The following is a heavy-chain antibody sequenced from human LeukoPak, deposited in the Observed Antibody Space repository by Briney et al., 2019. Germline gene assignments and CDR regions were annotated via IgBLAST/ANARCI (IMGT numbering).Heavy chain of an antibody. CDR2: ISASAAMT. CDR1: GFTFNNYV. V-gene: IGHV3-23*01. D-gene: IGHD1-26*01. CDR3: AKDRSIGTYYTFDH. J-gene: IGHJ4*02. Sequence: GSLRLSCAASGFTFNNYVMTWVRQAPGKGLEWVSSISASAAMTYYADSVRGWFTVSRDNSNNTSYLQMSSLTAADTAVYYCAKDRSIGTYYTFDHWGQGTLVTVSS.